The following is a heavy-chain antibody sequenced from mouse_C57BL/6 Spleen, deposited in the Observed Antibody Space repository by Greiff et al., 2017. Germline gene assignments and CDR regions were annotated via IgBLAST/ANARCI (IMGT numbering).Heavy chain of an antibody. V-gene: IGHV5-17*01. Sequence: EVKLVESGGGLVKPGGSLKLSCAASGFTFSDYGMHWVRQAPEKGLEWVAYISSGSSTIYYADTVKGRFTISRDNAKNTLFLQMTSLRSEDTAMYYCARRDYGSSYYAMDYWGQGASVTFSS. J-gene: IGHJ4*01. CDR3: ARRDYGSSYYAMDY. CDR1: GFTFSDYG. D-gene: IGHD1-1*01. CDR2: ISSGSSTI.